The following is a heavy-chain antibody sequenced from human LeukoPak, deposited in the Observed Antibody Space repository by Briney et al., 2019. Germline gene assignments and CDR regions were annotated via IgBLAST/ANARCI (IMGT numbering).Heavy chain of an antibody. J-gene: IGHJ4*02. CDR3: ARLQQWLVPFDY. Sequence: ASETLSLTCTVSGGSISSYYWSWIRQPPGKGLEWIGYIYYSGSTNYNPSLKSRVTMSVDTSKNQFSLKLSSVTAADTAVYYCARLQQWLVPFDYWGQGTLVTVSS. D-gene: IGHD6-19*01. CDR1: GGSISSYY. CDR2: IYYSGST. V-gene: IGHV4-59*12.